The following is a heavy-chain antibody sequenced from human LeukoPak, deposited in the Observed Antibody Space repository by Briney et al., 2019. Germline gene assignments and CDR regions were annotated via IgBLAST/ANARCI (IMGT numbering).Heavy chain of an antibody. CDR3: ARMGCSSTSCYWDY. D-gene: IGHD2-2*01. V-gene: IGHV1-2*02. J-gene: IGHJ4*02. Sequence: ASVRVSCTASGYTFTGYYMHWVRQAPGQGLEWMGWINPNSGGTNYAQKFQGRVTMTRDTSISTAYMELSRLRSDDTAVYYCARMGCSSTSCYWDYWGQGTLVTVSS. CDR1: GYTFTGYY. CDR2: INPNSGGT.